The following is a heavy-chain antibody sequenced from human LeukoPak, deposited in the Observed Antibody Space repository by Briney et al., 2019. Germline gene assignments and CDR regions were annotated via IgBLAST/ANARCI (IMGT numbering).Heavy chain of an antibody. CDR1: GGTFSSYA. D-gene: IGHD6-19*01. CDR3: ARGSVAGTRYYFDY. Sequence: GASVKVSCKASGGTFSSYAINWVRQAPGQGLEWMGRIIPVLGIANYAQKFQGRVTITADKSTSTAYMELSSLRSEDTAVYYCARGSVAGTRYYFDYWGQGTLVTVSS. V-gene: IGHV1-69*04. CDR2: IIPVLGIA. J-gene: IGHJ4*02.